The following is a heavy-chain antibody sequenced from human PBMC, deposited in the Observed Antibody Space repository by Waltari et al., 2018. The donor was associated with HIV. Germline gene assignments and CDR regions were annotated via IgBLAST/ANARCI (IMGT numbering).Heavy chain of an antibody. D-gene: IGHD5-12*01. Sequence: QVQLVQSGAEMRKPGASVKVSCTASKYIFASYGIHWLRQAPGQRFEWLGWLNTGDGSTNYSQKFQGRVTITRDTSASAAYMQLSSLRSEDTAIYYCARELRFDIVFDYWGQGTLVTVSS. CDR3: ARELRFDIVFDY. CDR2: LNTGDGST. CDR1: KYIFASYG. V-gene: IGHV1-3*04. J-gene: IGHJ4*02.